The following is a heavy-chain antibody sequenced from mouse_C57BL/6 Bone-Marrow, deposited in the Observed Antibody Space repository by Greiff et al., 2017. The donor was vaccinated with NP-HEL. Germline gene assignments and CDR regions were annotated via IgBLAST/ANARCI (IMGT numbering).Heavy chain of an antibody. D-gene: IGHD2-12*01. J-gene: IGHJ4*01. V-gene: IGHV1-4*01. CDR1: GYTFTSYT. CDR3: ARLAYYSYYYAMDY. Sequence: QVQLQSGAELARPGASVKMSCKASGYTFTSYTMHWVKQRPGQGLEWIGYINPSSGYTKYNQKFKDKATLTADKSSSTAYMQLSSLTSEDSAVYYCARLAYYSYYYAMDYWGQGTSVTVSS. CDR2: INPSSGYT.